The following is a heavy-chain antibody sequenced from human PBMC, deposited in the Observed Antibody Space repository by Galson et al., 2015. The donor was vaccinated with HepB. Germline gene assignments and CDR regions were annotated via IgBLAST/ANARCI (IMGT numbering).Heavy chain of an antibody. V-gene: IGHV3-23*01. CDR1: GFTFNTFA. Sequence: SLRLSCAASGFTFNTFAMSWVRQAPGEGLEWVSGISASGGSTYYADSVKGRFTISRDNSKNTLYLQMNSLRAGDTAAYYCAKQYDNTGYYHLDYFDYWGQGTLVTVSS. D-gene: IGHD3-22*01. CDR2: ISASGGST. CDR3: AKQYDNTGYYHLDYFDY. J-gene: IGHJ4*02.